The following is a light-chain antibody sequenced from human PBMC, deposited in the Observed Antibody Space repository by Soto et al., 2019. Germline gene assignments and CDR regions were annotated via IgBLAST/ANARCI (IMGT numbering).Light chain of an antibody. J-gene: IGLJ3*02. Sequence: QSVLTQPDSVSGSPGQSITISCTGSSSGVGAYNYVSWFQQHPGKAPKLIIYEVSNRPSGVSDRFSGSKSGNTASLTISGLQAEDEADYHCSSYTTTAAWVFGGGTKLTVL. CDR2: EVS. CDR3: SSYTTTAAWV. V-gene: IGLV2-14*01. CDR1: SSGVGAYNY.